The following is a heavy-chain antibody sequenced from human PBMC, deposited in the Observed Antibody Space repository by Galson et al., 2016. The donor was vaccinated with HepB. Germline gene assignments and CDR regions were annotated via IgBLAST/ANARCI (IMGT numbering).Heavy chain of an antibody. V-gene: IGHV3-23*01. Sequence: SLRLSCAASGFTFSSYAMNWVRQAPGKGLEWVSSISGSGGTTYYADSVKGRFTISRDNSKNTLHLQMNSLRAEDTAVYYCAKTSGALLTGFYLDFDYWGQGTLVTVSS. CDR2: ISGSGGTT. CDR3: AKTSGALLTGFYLDFDY. J-gene: IGHJ4*02. CDR1: GFTFSSYA. D-gene: IGHD3-9*01.